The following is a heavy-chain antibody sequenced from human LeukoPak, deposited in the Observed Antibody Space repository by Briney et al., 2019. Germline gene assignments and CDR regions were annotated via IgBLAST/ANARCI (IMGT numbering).Heavy chain of an antibody. D-gene: IGHD4-23*01. CDR1: GGTFISYA. CDR2: IIPIFGTA. CDR3: ASGALTTVVIYYYYYGMDV. Sequence: GASVKVSCKASGGTFISYAISWVRQAPGQGLEWMGGIIPIFGTANYAQKFQGRVTITADESTSTAYMELSSLRSEDTAVYYCASGALTTVVIYYYYYGMDVWGQGTTVTVSS. J-gene: IGHJ6*02. V-gene: IGHV1-69*13.